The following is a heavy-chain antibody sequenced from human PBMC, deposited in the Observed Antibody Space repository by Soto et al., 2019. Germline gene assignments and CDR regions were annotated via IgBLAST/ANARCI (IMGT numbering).Heavy chain of an antibody. J-gene: IGHJ4*02. CDR1: GGSVSSGSYY. D-gene: IGHD5-12*01. CDR3: AREYSGYDYYFDY. V-gene: IGHV4-61*01. CDR2: IYYSGST. Sequence: TSETLSLTCTVSGGSVSSGSYYWSWIRQPPGKGLEWIGYIYYSGSTNYNPSLKSRVTISVDTSKNQFSLKLSSVTAADTAVYYCAREYSGYDYYFDYWGQGTLVTVSS.